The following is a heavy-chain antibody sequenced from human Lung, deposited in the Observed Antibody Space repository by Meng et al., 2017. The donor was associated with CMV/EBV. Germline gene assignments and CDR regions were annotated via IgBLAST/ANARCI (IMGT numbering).Heavy chain of an antibody. CDR2: FVNNVDT. CDR1: GYTFASYG. D-gene: IGHD3-10*01. V-gene: IGHV1-18*01. CDR3: ARGTPGRSYSDY. J-gene: IGHJ4*02. Sequence: QVHLLQAGAEVKKPGASVRVSCEASGYTFASYGISWLRQAPGQGLEWMGWFVNNVDTYSAQKFQGRVTMTTDTHTSTAFMELRSLRSDDTAVYYRARGTPGRSYSDYWGQGTLVTVSS.